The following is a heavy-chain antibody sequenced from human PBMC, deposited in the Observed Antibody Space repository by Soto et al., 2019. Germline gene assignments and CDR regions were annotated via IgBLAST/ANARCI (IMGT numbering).Heavy chain of an antibody. CDR2: IIPMFGTA. CDR3: ASGIQLWLRRINNGYSG. D-gene: IGHD5-18*01. Sequence: QVQLVQSGAEVKKPESSVKVSCKAPGGTFSTYAISWVRQAPGQGLEWMGGIIPMFGTANYAQRFQDRVTITADESTNTVYMELSSLRPEETAVYFCASGIQLWLRRINNGYSGWGQGTLVTGSS. J-gene: IGHJ4*02. V-gene: IGHV1-69*12. CDR1: GGTFSTYA.